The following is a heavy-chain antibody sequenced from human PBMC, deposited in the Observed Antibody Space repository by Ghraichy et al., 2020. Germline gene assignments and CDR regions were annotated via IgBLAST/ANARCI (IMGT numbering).Heavy chain of an antibody. Sequence: SETLSLTCAVYGGSFSGYYWSWIRQPPGKGLEWIGEINHSGSTNYNPSLKSRVTISVDTSKNQFSLKLSSVTAADTAVYYCARREDQWLVPSWYFDLWGRGTLVTVSS. V-gene: IGHV4-34*01. J-gene: IGHJ2*01. CDR2: INHSGST. CDR3: ARREDQWLVPSWYFDL. D-gene: IGHD6-19*01. CDR1: GGSFSGYY.